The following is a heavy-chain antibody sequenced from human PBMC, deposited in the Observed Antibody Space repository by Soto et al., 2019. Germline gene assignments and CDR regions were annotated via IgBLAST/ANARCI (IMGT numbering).Heavy chain of an antibody. CDR2: INAGNGNT. CDR1: GYTFTSYA. J-gene: IGHJ4*02. CDR3: ARDQSLLWFGELDIDY. V-gene: IGHV1-3*01. D-gene: IGHD3-10*01. Sequence: ASVKVSCKASGYTFTSYAMHWVRQAPGQRLEWMGWINAGNGNTKYSQKFQGRVTITRDTSASTAYMELSSLRSEDTAVYYCARDQSLLWFGELDIDYWGQGTLVTVSS.